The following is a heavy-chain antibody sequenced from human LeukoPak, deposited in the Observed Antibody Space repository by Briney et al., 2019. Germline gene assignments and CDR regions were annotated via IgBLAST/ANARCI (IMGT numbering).Heavy chain of an antibody. CDR2: ISYDGSNK. CDR3: AKEGRTKRPSYYFDY. V-gene: IGHV3-30*18. Sequence: GGSLRLSCAASGFTFSHYYMTWVRQAPGKGLEWVAVISYDGSNKYYADSVKGRFTISRDNSKNTLYLQMNSLRAEDTAVYYCAKEGRTKRPSYYFDYWGQGTLVTVSS. J-gene: IGHJ4*02. CDR1: GFTFSHYY.